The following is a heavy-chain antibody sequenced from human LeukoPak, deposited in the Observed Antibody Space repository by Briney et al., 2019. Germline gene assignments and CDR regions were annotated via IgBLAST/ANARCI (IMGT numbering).Heavy chain of an antibody. CDR2: INPNSGGT. D-gene: IGHD2-2*01. CDR1: GYTFSAYY. J-gene: IGHJ6*02. V-gene: IGHV1-2*02. Sequence: APVTVSFKSSGYTFSAYYMHWVRQAPGQGLAWMGWINPNSGGTNYAQKFQGRVTMTRDTSISTAFMELSSLRSDDTAVYYCARDRVVVVPAAQDYYYYGMDVWGQGTTVTVSS. CDR3: ARDRVVVVPAAQDYYYYGMDV.